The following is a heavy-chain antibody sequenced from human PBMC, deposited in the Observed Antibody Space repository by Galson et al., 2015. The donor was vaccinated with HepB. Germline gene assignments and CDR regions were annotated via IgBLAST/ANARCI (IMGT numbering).Heavy chain of an antibody. CDR3: ARAALGITTNAHWFDP. V-gene: IGHV1-18*01. D-gene: IGHD3-22*01. CDR2: ISAYNGNT. J-gene: IGHJ5*02. Sequence: SVKVSCKASGYTFTSYGISWVRQAPGQGLEWMGWISAYNGNTNYAQKLQDRVTMTTDTSTSTAYMELRSLRSDDTAVYYCARAALGITTNAHWFDPWGQGTLVTVSS. CDR1: GYTFTSYG.